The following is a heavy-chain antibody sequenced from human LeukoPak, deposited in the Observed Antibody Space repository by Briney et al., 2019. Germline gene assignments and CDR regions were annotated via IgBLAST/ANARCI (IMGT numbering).Heavy chain of an antibody. D-gene: IGHD2/OR15-2a*01. CDR3: ARASFNYYYYMDV. CDR2: INPSGGST. CDR1: GYTFTSYY. V-gene: IGHV1-46*01. J-gene: IGHJ6*03. Sequence: ASVKVSCKASGYTFTSYYMHWVRQAPGQGLEWMGIINPSGGSTSYAQKFQGRVTMTRDMSTSTVYMELSSLRSEDTAVYYCARASFNYYYYMDVWGKGITVTVSS.